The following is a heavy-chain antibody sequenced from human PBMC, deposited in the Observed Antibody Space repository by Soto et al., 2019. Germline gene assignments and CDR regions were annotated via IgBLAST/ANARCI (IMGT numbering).Heavy chain of an antibody. CDR3: AKARSTVTTGCFDL. J-gene: IGHJ2*01. CDR1: GFSFSSYS. CDR2: ISTSSRTI. D-gene: IGHD4-17*01. V-gene: IGHV3-48*01. Sequence: EVQLVESGGGLAQPGGSLRLSCAASGFSFSSYSMNWVRQVPGKGLEWISHISTSSRTIYYADSVKGRFTISRDNARNSLYLQMNSLRAGDTAVYYCAKARSTVTTGCFDLWGRGTLVAVSS.